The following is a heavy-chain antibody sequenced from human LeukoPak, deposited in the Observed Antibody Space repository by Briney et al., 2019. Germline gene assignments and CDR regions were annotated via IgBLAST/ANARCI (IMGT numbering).Heavy chain of an antibody. CDR3: ARGLTTAVVEVIYDY. V-gene: IGHV4-34*01. J-gene: IGHJ4*02. D-gene: IGHD4-23*01. Sequence: SETLSLTCAVYGGSFSGYYWSWIRQPPGKGLEWIGEINHSGSTNYNPSLKSRVTISVDTSKNQFSLKLSSVTAADTAVYYCARGLTTAVVEVIYDYWGQGTLVTVSS. CDR1: GGSFSGYY. CDR2: INHSGST.